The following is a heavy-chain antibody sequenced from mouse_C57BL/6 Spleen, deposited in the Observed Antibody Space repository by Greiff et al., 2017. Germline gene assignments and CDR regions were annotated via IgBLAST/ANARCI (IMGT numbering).Heavy chain of an antibody. D-gene: IGHD3-2*02. J-gene: IGHJ4*01. CDR3: ARRAQANAMDY. Sequence: VQLQQSGAELVKPGASVKISCKASGYAFSSYWMNWVKQRPGKGLEWIGQIYPGDGDTNYNGKFKGKATLTADKSSSTAYMQISSLTSEDSAVYFCARRAQANAMDYWGQGTSVTVSS. V-gene: IGHV1-80*01. CDR2: IYPGDGDT. CDR1: GYAFSSYW.